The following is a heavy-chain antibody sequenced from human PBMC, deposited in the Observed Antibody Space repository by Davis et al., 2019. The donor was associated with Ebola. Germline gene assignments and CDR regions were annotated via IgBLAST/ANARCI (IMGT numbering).Heavy chain of an antibody. CDR2: VKSNSDT. Sequence: PGGSLRLSCATSGFTFNNYAMTWVRQAPGKGLEWVSVVKSNSDTYYADSVKGRFTISRDNAKNSLYLQMNSLRAEDTAVYYCARGRWLRSFYFDYWGQGTLVTVSS. V-gene: IGHV3-69-1*01. CDR1: GFTFNNYA. CDR3: ARGRWLRSFYFDY. J-gene: IGHJ4*02. D-gene: IGHD5-12*01.